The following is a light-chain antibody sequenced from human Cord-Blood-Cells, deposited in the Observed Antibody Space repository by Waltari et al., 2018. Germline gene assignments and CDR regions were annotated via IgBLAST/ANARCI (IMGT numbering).Light chain of an antibody. CDR1: SSDVGGYKY. J-gene: IGLJ1*01. CDR3: CSYAGSYTYV. CDR2: DVS. Sequence: QSALTQPRSVSGSPGLSGTISCSGTSSDVGGYKYVSWYQQPPGKAPTLMTYDVSKRPSGVPDRFSGSKSGNTPSLTISGLQADDESDYYRCSYAGSYTYVFGTGTKVTVL. V-gene: IGLV2-11*01.